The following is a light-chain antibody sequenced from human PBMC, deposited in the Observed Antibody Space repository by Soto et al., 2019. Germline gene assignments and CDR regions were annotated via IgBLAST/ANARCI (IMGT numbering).Light chain of an antibody. V-gene: IGKV1-5*03. CDR2: KAS. CDR1: QSINSW. J-gene: IGKJ5*01. CDR3: QQYSSSPS. Sequence: DIQMTQSPSTLSASLGDRVTITCRASQSINSWLAWYQQKSGKAPKLLMYKASNLETGVPSRFSGSGSETEFTLTISSLQPDDFAVYYCQQYSSSPSFGQGTRLEIK.